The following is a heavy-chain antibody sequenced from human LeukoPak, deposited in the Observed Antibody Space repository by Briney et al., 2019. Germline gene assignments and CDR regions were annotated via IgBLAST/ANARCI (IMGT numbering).Heavy chain of an antibody. CDR3: TRLHLAGYDY. D-gene: IGHD3-9*01. Sequence: HAGGSLRLSCAASGFTFSGSAMHWVRQASGKGLEWVGRIRSKANNYATAYGASVKGRFTISRDDSRNMAYLQMNSLKTEDTAVYYCTRLHLAGYDYWGQGTLVTVSS. V-gene: IGHV3-73*01. CDR1: GFTFSGSA. CDR2: IRSKANNYAT. J-gene: IGHJ4*02.